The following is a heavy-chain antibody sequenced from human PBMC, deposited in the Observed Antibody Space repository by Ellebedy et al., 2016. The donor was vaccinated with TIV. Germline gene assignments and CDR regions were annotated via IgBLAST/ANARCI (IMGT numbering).Heavy chain of an antibody. D-gene: IGHD3-10*01. Sequence: GESLKISCAASGFTFGNYWMHWVRQAPGKGLVWVSCIYLDGTTTTYADSVKGRFPISRDNAKNTVYLQMNSLTADDTAVYYCTRGGFGHAMDVWGQGTTVTVSS. CDR2: IYLDGTTT. CDR3: TRGGFGHAMDV. CDR1: GFTFGNYW. J-gene: IGHJ6*02. V-gene: IGHV3-74*01.